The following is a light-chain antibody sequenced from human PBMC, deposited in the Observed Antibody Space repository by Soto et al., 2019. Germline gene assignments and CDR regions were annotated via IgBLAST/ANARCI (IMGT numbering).Light chain of an antibody. CDR1: SSDIGAYNS. Sequence: QSVLTQPASVSGSPGQSITISCTGTSSDIGAYNSVSWYQQYPGRAPKLMIYEVSNRPSGVSARFSASKSGNTASLTISGLQAEDEADYYCNSRGGSSTPYVFGTGTKVTVL. J-gene: IGLJ1*01. V-gene: IGLV2-14*01. CDR2: EVS. CDR3: NSRGGSSTPYV.